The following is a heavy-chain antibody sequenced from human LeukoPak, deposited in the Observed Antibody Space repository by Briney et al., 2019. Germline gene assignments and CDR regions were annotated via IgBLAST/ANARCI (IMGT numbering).Heavy chain of an antibody. D-gene: IGHD3-16*01. CDR3: ARAHYDYGDIDY. J-gene: IGHJ4*02. CDR2: IYYSGST. Sequence: SETLSLTCTVSGGSISSYYWSWIRQPPGKGLEWIGYIYYSGSTNYNPSLKSRVTISVDTSKDQFSLKLSSVTAADTAVYYCARAHYDYGDIDYWGQGTLVTVSS. V-gene: IGHV4-59*01. CDR1: GGSISSYY.